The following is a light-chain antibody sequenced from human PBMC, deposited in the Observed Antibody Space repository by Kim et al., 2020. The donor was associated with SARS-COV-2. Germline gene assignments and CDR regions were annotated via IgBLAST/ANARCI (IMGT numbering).Light chain of an antibody. CDR2: GAS. CDR1: QGVSSNY. Sequence: LSPRESSTPPCKPHQGVSSNYFAWYQQKPGPAPRLLVYGASTRPAGIPDRFTGSGSGTDFTLTINRLEPEDFAVYYCQQYGSSPYTFGQGTKLEI. CDR3: QQYGSSPYT. J-gene: IGKJ2*01. V-gene: IGKV3-20*01.